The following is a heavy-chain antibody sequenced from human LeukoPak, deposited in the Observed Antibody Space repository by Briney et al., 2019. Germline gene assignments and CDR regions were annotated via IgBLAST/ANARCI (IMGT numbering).Heavy chain of an antibody. CDR2: IKQDGSEK. CDR1: GVTFSTYW. J-gene: IGHJ4*02. D-gene: IGHD6-19*01. Sequence: GGSLSLSCAASGVTFSTYWMNWVRQAPGKGLEWVANIKQDGSEKYYVDSVKGRFTISRDNAKSSLYLQMNSLRVEDTAVYYCARGHSSPWDHLFDHWGQGTLVTVSS. CDR3: ARGHSSPWDHLFDH. V-gene: IGHV3-7*04.